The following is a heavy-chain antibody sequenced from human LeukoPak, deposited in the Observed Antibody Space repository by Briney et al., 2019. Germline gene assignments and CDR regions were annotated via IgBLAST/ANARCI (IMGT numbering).Heavy chain of an antibody. Sequence: PGTSLRLSCEASGFTFSHFGMHWVRQAPGKGLEWVAVIWSDATNEYYADSVKGRFTISRDNFKNTVSLQMNSLRAEDTAVYYCAEDAQRGFDYSNSLEHWGQGSLVTVSS. J-gene: IGHJ4*02. CDR1: GFTFSHFG. V-gene: IGHV3-33*06. CDR3: AEDAQRGFDYSNSLEH. D-gene: IGHD4-11*01. CDR2: IWSDATNE.